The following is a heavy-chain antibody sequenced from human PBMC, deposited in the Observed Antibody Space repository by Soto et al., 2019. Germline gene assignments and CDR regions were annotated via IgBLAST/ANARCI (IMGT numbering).Heavy chain of an antibody. D-gene: IGHD3-10*01. CDR3: ARGKVVRGSYVTLDY. V-gene: IGHV4-34*01. Sequence: QVQLQQWGAGPLKPSETLSLTSAVYGGSFSGYYWSWIRQPPGKGLEWIGEINHSGSTNYNPSLKSRVTLAVDTSKIQFSLKLSSVTAADTAVYYCARGKVVRGSYVTLDYWGQGTLVTVSS. CDR1: GGSFSGYY. CDR2: INHSGST. J-gene: IGHJ4*02.